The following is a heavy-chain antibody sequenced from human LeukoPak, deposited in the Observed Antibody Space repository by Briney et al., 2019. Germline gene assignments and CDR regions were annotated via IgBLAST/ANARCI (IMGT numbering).Heavy chain of an antibody. Sequence: GGSLRLSCAASGFTFSSYSMNWVRQAPGKGLEWVSSISSSSSYIYYADSVKGRFTISRDNAKNSLYLQMNSPRAEDTAVYYCARALEGYSSSPLNWFDPWGQGTLVTVSS. J-gene: IGHJ5*02. CDR1: GFTFSSYS. V-gene: IGHV3-21*01. CDR3: ARALEGYSSSPLNWFDP. D-gene: IGHD6-13*01. CDR2: ISSSSSYI.